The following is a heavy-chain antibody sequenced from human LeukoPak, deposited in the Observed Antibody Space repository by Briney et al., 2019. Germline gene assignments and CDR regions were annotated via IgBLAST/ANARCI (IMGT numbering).Heavy chain of an antibody. CDR3: ARDLSLYGSGSFLDY. CDR2: ISGDGSTT. V-gene: IGHV3-74*01. D-gene: IGHD3-10*01. CDR1: GFTFSSYL. J-gene: IGHJ4*02. Sequence: GGSLRLSCAASGFTFSSYLMHWVRQAPGQGLVWVSRISGDGSTTTYADSVKGRFTISRDNSKNTLYLQMNSLRAEDTAVYYCARDLSLYGSGSFLDYWGQGTLVTVSS.